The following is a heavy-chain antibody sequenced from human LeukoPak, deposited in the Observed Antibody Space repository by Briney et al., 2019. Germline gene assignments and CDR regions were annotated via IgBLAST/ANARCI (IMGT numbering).Heavy chain of an antibody. J-gene: IGHJ4*02. CDR2: INPNSGNT. D-gene: IGHD3-16*02. V-gene: IGHV1-2*02. Sequence: ASVKVSCKASGYTFTGYYIHWVRQAPGQGLEWMGWINPNSGNTYSAQKFQGRVTMTRDTSISTAYMEVSRLRSDDTAVYYCARGIMITFGGVIATKTFDYWGQGTLVTVSS. CDR3: ARGIMITFGGVIATKTFDY. CDR1: GYTFTGYY.